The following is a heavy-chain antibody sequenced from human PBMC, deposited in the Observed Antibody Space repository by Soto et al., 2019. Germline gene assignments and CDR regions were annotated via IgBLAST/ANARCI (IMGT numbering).Heavy chain of an antibody. V-gene: IGHV1-69*01. J-gene: IGHJ4*02. Sequence: QVQLVQSGAEVKKPGSSVKVSCKASGGTFSSYAISWVRQAPGQGLEWMGGIIPIFGTANYAQKFQGRVTITADESTSTAYMELSSLRSEDTAVYYCARPVLRDGYNYVPFYYFDYWGQGTLVTVSS. CDR1: GGTFSSYA. CDR2: IIPIFGTA. CDR3: ARPVLRDGYNYVPFYYFDY. D-gene: IGHD5-12*01.